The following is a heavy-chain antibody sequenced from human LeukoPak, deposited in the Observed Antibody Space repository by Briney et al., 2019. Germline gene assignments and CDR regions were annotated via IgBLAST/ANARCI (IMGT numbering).Heavy chain of an antibody. J-gene: IGHJ4*02. D-gene: IGHD4-23*01. CDR2: INHSGST. V-gene: IGHV4-34*01. CDR3: ARGRTTLVHFDY. CDR1: GGSFRGYY. Sequence: SETWSLTCAVYGGSFRGYYWSWIRHPPGKGLEWIGEINHSGSTNYNPSLKSRVTISVDTSKNQFSLKLSSVTAADTAVYYCARGRTTLVHFDYWGQGTLVTVSS.